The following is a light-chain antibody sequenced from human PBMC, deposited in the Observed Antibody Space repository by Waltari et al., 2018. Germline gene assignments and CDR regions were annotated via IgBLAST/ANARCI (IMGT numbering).Light chain of an antibody. J-gene: IGKJ4*02. Sequence: DIQVTQSPSFLSASVGDRVTITCRASQSIDNFFNWYQQKPGNAPRLLVYEAISLENGVPSRFSGSGSGTEFTLTISSLQPDDFATYYCQQNTTNSLSFGEGTNVEIK. CDR3: QQNTTNSLS. CDR1: QSIDNF. V-gene: IGKV1-39*01. CDR2: EAI.